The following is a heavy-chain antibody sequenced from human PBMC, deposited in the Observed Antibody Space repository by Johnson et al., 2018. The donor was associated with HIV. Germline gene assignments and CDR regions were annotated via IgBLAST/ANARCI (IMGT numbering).Heavy chain of an antibody. V-gene: IGHV3-30*04. Sequence: QVQVVESGGGEVQPGRSLRLSCAASGFDFSGYALHWVRQAPGKGLEWVAVNSYDGLKKYYAGSVQGRFSISRDNSKDTLYLQMNSLRAEDTAVYYCARDRPWLVRDAFDIWGQGTMVTVSS. CDR2: NSYDGLKK. CDR1: GFDFSGYA. CDR3: ARDRPWLVRDAFDI. J-gene: IGHJ3*02. D-gene: IGHD6-19*01.